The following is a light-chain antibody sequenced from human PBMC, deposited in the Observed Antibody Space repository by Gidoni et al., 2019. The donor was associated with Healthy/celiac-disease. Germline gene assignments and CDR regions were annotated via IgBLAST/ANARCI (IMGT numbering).Light chain of an antibody. V-gene: IGLV3-1*01. J-gene: IGLJ2*01. CDR2: KDS. CDR1: KLGDKY. Sequence: SYELPQPPSVSVSPGQTASITCSGDKLGDKYACWYQKKPGQSPVLVIYKDSKRPSGIPERFSGSNSGNTATLTISGTQAMDEADYYCQAWDSSTAVVFGGGTKLTVL. CDR3: QAWDSSTAVV.